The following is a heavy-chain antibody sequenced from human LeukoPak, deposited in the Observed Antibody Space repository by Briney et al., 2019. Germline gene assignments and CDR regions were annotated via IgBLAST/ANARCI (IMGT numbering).Heavy chain of an antibody. Sequence: GGSLRLSCAASGFTFSSYAMHWVRQAPGKGLEWVAVISYDGSNNYYADSVKGRFTISRDNSKNTLYLQMNSLRAEDTAVYYCARVKSSYGDQYYFDYWGQGTLVTVSS. J-gene: IGHJ4*02. CDR1: GFTFSSYA. D-gene: IGHD4-17*01. CDR2: ISYDGSNN. CDR3: ARVKSSYGDQYYFDY. V-gene: IGHV3-30-3*01.